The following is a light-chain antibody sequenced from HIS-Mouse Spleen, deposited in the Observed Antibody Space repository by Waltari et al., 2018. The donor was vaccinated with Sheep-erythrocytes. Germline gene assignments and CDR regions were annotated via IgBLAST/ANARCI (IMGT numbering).Light chain of an antibody. Sequence: QSALTQPRSVSGSPGQSVTISCTGTSSDVGGYNYVSWYPQHQGKAPQLMIYDVSKRPSGFPDRFAGSQYGNPASLTISGLQAEDEAAYFCCSYAGSYNHVFATGTKVTVL. CDR2: DVS. J-gene: IGLJ1*01. V-gene: IGLV2-11*01. CDR3: CSYAGSYNHV. CDR1: SSDVGGYNY.